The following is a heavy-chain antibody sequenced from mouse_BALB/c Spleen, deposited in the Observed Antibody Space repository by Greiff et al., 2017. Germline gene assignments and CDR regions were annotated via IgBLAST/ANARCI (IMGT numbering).Heavy chain of an antibody. V-gene: IGHV5-12-2*01. CDR1: GFTFSSYT. CDR2: ISTGGGST. J-gene: IGHJ3*01. Sequence: EVQVVESGGGLVQPGGSLKLSCAASGFTFSSYTMSWVRQTPEKRLEWVAYISTGGGSTYYPDTVKGRFTISRDNAKNTLYLQMSRLKSEDTAMYYCARRDYDEGAFAYWGQGTLVTVSA. CDR3: ARRDYDEGAFAY. D-gene: IGHD2-4*01.